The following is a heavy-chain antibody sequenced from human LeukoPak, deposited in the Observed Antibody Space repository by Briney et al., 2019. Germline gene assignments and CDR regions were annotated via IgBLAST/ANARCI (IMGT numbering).Heavy chain of an antibody. J-gene: IGHJ4*02. D-gene: IGHD6-19*01. V-gene: IGHV3-30*04. Sequence: GTSLRLSCAASGFTFSSYTMHWVRQAPGKGLEWVAAISYDGRNKYYADSVKGRFTISRDNSKNTLYLQMNSLRAEDTAVYYCAKPYSSGAYHFDYWGQGTLVTVSS. CDR1: GFTFSSYT. CDR3: AKPYSSGAYHFDY. CDR2: ISYDGRNK.